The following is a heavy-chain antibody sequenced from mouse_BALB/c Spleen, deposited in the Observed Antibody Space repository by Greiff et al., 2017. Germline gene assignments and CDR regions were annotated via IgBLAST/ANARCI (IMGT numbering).Heavy chain of an antibody. V-gene: IGHV5-9-4*01. CDR2: ISSGGSYT. Sequence: EVQVVESGGGLVKPGGSLKLSCAASGFTFSSYAMSWVRQSPEKRLEWVAEISSGGSYTYYPDTVTGRFTISRDNAKNTLYLEMSSLRSEDTAMYYCARGGNYRGLFAYWGQGTLVTVSA. J-gene: IGHJ3*01. CDR1: GFTFSSYA. D-gene: IGHD2-1*01. CDR3: ARGGNYRGLFAY.